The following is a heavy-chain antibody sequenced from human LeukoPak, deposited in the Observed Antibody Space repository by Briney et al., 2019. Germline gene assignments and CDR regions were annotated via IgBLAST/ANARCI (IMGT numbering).Heavy chain of an antibody. J-gene: IGHJ4*02. Sequence: ASVKVSCKASGYTFTGYYMHWVRQAPGQGLEWMGWINPNSGGTNYAQKFQGRVTMTRDTSISTAYMELSRLRSDDTAVYYCAREGVPAAIPLGDYWGQGTLVTVSS. CDR2: INPNSGGT. V-gene: IGHV1-2*02. D-gene: IGHD2-2*02. CDR3: AREGVPAAIPLGDY. CDR1: GYTFTGYY.